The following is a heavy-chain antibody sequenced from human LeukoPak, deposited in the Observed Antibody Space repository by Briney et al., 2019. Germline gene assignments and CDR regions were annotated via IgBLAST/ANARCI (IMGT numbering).Heavy chain of an antibody. Sequence: SETLSLTCTVSGGSISSYYWSWIRQPPGKGLEWIGYIYYSGSTNYNPSLKSRVTISVDTSKNQFSLKLSSVTAADTAVYYCARGDWNYDYWGQGTLVTVSS. J-gene: IGHJ4*02. D-gene: IGHD1-7*01. CDR1: GGSISSYY. CDR3: ARGDWNYDY. CDR2: IYYSGST. V-gene: IGHV4-59*01.